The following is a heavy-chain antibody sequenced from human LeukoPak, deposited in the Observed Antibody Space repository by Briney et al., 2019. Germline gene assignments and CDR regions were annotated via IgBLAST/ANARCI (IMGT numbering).Heavy chain of an antibody. CDR3: ARYSDYYDSSGYYLDY. CDR1: GGTFSSYA. J-gene: IGHJ4*02. Sequence: GASVKVSCKASGGTFSSYAISWVRQAPGQGLEWMGGIIPIFGTANYAQKFQGRATITTDESTSTAYMELSSLRSEDTAVYYCARYSDYYDSSGYYLDYWGQGTLVTVSS. D-gene: IGHD3-22*01. CDR2: IIPIFGTA. V-gene: IGHV1-69*05.